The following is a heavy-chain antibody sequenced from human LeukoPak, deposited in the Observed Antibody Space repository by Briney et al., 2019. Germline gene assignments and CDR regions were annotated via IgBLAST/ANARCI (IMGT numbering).Heavy chain of an antibody. CDR3: AKGGFDTAMVTSWYFDV. D-gene: IGHD5-18*01. CDR1: GFTFSSYA. Sequence: GGSLRLSCAASGFTFSSYAMSWVRQAPGKGLEWVSGISGSGGSTYYADSVKGRFTISRANSKSALYLQMNSLRGDDTAIYFCAKGGFDTAMVTSWYFDVWGRGTPVTVSS. V-gene: IGHV3-23*01. J-gene: IGHJ2*01. CDR2: ISGSGGST.